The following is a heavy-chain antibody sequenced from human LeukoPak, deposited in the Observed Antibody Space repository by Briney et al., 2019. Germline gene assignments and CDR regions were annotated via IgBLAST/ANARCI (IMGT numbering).Heavy chain of an antibody. V-gene: IGHV3-21*04. CDR1: GFTFSSYS. J-gene: IGHJ6*03. CDR2: ISSSSSYI. Sequence: GGSLRLSCAASGFTFSSYSMNWVRQAPGKGLEWVSSISSSSSYIYYADSVKGRFTISRDNAKNSLYLQMNSLRAEDTAVHYCAKARPNWGPLGYYYMDVWGKGTTVTVSS. CDR3: AKARPNWGPLGYYYMDV. D-gene: IGHD7-27*01.